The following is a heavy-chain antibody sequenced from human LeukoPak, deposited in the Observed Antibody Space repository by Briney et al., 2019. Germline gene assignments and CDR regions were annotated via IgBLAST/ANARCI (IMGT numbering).Heavy chain of an antibody. CDR2: IYYSGST. J-gene: IGHJ4*02. CDR1: GGSISSYY. D-gene: IGHD6-19*01. V-gene: IGHV4-59*01. CDR3: ARAVAGTSDY. Sequence: SSETLSLTCTVSGGSISSYYWSWIRQPPGKGLEWIGYIYYSGSTNYNPSLKSRVTISVDTTSKNQFSLKLSSVTAADTAVYYCARAVAGTSDYWGQGTLVTVSS.